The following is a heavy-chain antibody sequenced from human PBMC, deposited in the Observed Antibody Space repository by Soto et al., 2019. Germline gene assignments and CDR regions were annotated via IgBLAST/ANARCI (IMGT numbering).Heavy chain of an antibody. CDR2: IDYNGVT. J-gene: IGHJ4*02. CDR1: GGSIYRSGYY. D-gene: IGHD2-15*01. V-gene: IGHV4-39*01. Sequence: PSETLSLTCTVSGGSIYRSGYYWGWIRQPPGRGLEWIGNIDYNGVTYSNPSLKSRVTISRGTSKNQFSLKLTSVTAADTALYYCGKVLVGATGHTDSDSWGPGTLVTGSS. CDR3: GKVLVGATGHTDSDS.